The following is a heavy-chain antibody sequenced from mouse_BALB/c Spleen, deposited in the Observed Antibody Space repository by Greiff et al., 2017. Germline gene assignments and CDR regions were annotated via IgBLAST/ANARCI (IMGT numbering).Heavy chain of an antibody. CDR1: GYTFTSYW. V-gene: IGHV1S22*01. CDR3: TRDDGYYWYFDV. Sequence: LQQPGSELVRPGASVKLSCKASGYTFTSYWMHWVKQRHGQGLEWIGNIYPGSGSTNYDEKFKSKGTLTVDTSSSTAYMHLSSLTSEDSAVYYCTRDDGYYWYFDVWGAGTTVTVSS. CDR2: IYPGSGST. J-gene: IGHJ1*01. D-gene: IGHD2-3*01.